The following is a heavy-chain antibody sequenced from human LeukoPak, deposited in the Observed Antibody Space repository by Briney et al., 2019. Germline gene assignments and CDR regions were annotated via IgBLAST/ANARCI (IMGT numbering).Heavy chain of an antibody. CDR3: ARGVYYYYGMDV. Sequence: ASVKVSCKASGYTFTSYAMHWVRQAPGQRLEWMGWMNPNSGNTGYAQKFQGRVTMTRNTSISTAYMELSSLRSEDTAVYYCARGVYYYYGMDVWGQGTTVTVSS. CDR2: MNPNSGNT. V-gene: IGHV1-8*02. CDR1: GYTFTSYA. J-gene: IGHJ6*02.